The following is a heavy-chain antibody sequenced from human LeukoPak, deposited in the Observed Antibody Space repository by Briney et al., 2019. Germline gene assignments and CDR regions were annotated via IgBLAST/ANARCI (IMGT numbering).Heavy chain of an antibody. V-gene: IGHV4-4*09. D-gene: IGHD6-13*01. CDR3: ARHFSSRGSRFDP. CDR2: IYSSGST. Sequence: SETLSLTCTVSGGSLTYYYWSWIRQPPAEGLEGIGYIYSSGSTNYNPSLKSRVTISVDTSKNQISLNLYSVTAADTAMYYCARHFSSRGSRFDPWGQGTLVTVSS. J-gene: IGHJ5*02. CDR1: GGSLTYYY.